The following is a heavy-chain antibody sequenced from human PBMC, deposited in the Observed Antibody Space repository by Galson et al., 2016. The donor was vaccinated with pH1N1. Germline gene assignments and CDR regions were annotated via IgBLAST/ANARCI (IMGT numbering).Heavy chain of an antibody. D-gene: IGHD3-22*01. CDR1: GFTFSDYA. CDR2: IFGGGRKT. CDR3: AREGYHDASGYPSIES. J-gene: IGHJ4*02. Sequence: SLRLSCAASGFTFSDYAMAWVRQSPKKGLEWVSGIFGGGRKTHYADSVRGRFTISRDNSKNMVYLEMSSLRAEDTAVYYCAREGYHDASGYPSIESWGQGTLISVSS. V-gene: IGHV3-23*01.